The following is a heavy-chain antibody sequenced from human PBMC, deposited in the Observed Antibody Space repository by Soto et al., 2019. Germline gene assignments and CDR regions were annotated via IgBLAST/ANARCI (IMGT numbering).Heavy chain of an antibody. CDR2: INPNSGGT. J-gene: IGHJ4*02. V-gene: IGHV1-2*02. CDR3: ASAAVTGTAGLDF. CDR1: GYTFSGFY. Sequence: ASVKVSCKASGYTFSGFYMHWVRQAPGQGLEWMGWINPNSGGTKSAEKFQGRVTTTRDTSISTAYMELSRLTSDDTAVYYCASAAVTGTAGLDFWGQGTHVTLSS. D-gene: IGHD6-19*01.